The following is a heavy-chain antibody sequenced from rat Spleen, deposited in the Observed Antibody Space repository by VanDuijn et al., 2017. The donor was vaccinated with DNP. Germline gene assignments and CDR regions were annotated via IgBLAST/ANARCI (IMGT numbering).Heavy chain of an antibody. CDR3: ARGLNYGGYIYSWYFDF. Sequence: EVQLQESGPGLVKPSQSLSLTCSVTGYSITRNYWAWLRQFPGNKMEWMGYISYSGVTRYNPTLRSRMSITRDTSKNQFFLQLNSVTTEDTATYYCARGLNYGGYIYSWYFDFWGPGTMVTVSS. J-gene: IGHJ1*01. CDR2: ISYSGVT. CDR1: GYSITRNY. V-gene: IGHV3-1*01. D-gene: IGHD1-11*01.